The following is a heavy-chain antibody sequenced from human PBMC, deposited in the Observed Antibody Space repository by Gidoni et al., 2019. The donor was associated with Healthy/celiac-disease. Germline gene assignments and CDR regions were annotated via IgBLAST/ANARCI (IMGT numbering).Heavy chain of an antibody. CDR2: IYYSGST. Sequence: QLQLQESGPGLVKPSETLSLTCTVSGGSISSSSYYWGLIRQPPGKGLEWIGSIYYSGSTYYNPSLKSRVTISVDTSKNQFSLKLSSVTAADTAVYYCARHDEGFGGLVGYFDYWGQGTLVTVSS. V-gene: IGHV4-39*01. CDR3: ARHDEGFGGLVGYFDY. D-gene: IGHD3-3*01. J-gene: IGHJ4*02. CDR1: GGSISSSSYY.